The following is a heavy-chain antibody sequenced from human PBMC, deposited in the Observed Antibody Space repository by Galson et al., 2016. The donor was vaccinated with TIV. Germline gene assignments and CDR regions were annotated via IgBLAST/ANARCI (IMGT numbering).Heavy chain of an antibody. CDR2: IHPGHSDT. CDR3: AKQLDFDQRVLDAFHI. J-gene: IGHJ3*02. CDR1: GYSFTSYW. Sequence: QSGAEVKKPGESLKISCKGSGYSFTSYWIAWVRQMPGKGLELMGVIHPGHSDTRYSQSVQGQVSISADRSISPAYLQWSSLKASDTAMYYCAKQLDFDQRVLDAFHIWGQGTLLTVSS. V-gene: IGHV5-51*01. D-gene: IGHD3-9*01.